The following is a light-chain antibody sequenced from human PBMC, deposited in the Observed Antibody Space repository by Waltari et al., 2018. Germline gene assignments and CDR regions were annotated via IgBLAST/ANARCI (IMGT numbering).Light chain of an antibody. CDR2: LEGSGRY. J-gene: IGLJ3*02. CDR3: ETWDLIAQV. CDR1: SGHSSYS. Sequence: QPGLTQSSSASASLGSSVKLSGTLSSGHSSYSKAWHQQQPGKAPRSLVKLEGSGRYNKEVGVPDRFSGSPSVSDRYLTISNLHSADEAAYYCETWDLIAQVFGAGPTLTVL. V-gene: IGLV4-60*03.